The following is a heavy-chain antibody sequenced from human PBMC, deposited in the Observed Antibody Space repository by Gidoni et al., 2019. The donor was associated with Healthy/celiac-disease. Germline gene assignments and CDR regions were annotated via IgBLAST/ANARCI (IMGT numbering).Heavy chain of an antibody. CDR2: IKQDGSEK. D-gene: IGHD5-12*01. CDR1: GFTFSSYW. Sequence: EVQLVESGGGWVQPGGALRISWAASGFTFSSYWMSWVRQAPGTGLEWVANIKQDGSEKYYVDSVKGRFTISRDNAKNSLSLQMNSLSAEDTAVYYCARSYRDGYNYFDYWGQGTLVTVSS. V-gene: IGHV3-7*01. J-gene: IGHJ4*02. CDR3: ARSYRDGYNYFDY.